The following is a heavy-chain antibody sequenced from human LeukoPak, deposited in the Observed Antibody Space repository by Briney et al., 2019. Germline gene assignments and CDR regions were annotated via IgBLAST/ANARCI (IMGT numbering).Heavy chain of an antibody. CDR1: GFTFSSYS. D-gene: IGHD7-27*01. V-gene: IGHV3-21*01. J-gene: IGHJ6*02. Sequence: GGSLRLSCAASGFTFSSYSMNWVRQAPGKGLEWVSSISSSSSYIYYADSVKGRFTISRDNAKNSLYLQMNSLRAEDTAVYYCATLGPSYGMDVWGQGTTVTVSS. CDR3: ATLGPSYGMDV. CDR2: ISSSSSYI.